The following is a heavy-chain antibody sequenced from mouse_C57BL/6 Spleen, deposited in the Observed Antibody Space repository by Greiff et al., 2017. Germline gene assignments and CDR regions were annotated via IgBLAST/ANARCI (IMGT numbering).Heavy chain of an antibody. CDR2: IYPSDGDT. CDR3: AREGVNYCGTLDY. CDR1: GYAFSSSW. D-gene: IGHD1-1*01. V-gene: IGHV1-82*01. Sequence: VQLQQSGPELVKPGPSVTISCKASGYAFSSSWLNWVKQRPGKGLVWFGRIYPSDGDTNYNRKLKGKASLTADKSSSTAYMQLSSLTSEDSAVYCGAREGVNYCGTLDYWGQGTTLTVSS. J-gene: IGHJ2*01.